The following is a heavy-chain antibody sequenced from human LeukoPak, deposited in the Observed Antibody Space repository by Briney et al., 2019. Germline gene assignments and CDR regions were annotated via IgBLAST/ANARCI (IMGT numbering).Heavy chain of an antibody. Sequence: GASVKVSCKASGGTFSSYAISWVRQAPGQGLEWMGGIIPIFGTANYAQKFQGRVTITTDESTSTAYMELSSLRSEDTAVYYCASTGSGYSHDAFDIWGQGTMVTVSS. J-gene: IGHJ3*02. CDR3: ASTGSGYSHDAFDI. CDR1: GGTFSSYA. D-gene: IGHD3-22*01. V-gene: IGHV1-69*05. CDR2: IIPIFGTA.